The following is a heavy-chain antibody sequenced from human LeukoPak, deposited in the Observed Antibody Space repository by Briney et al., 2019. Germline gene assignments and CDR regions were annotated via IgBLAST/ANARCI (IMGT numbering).Heavy chain of an antibody. Sequence: GGSLRLSCAASGFTFSSYAMSWVRQAPGKGLEWVAVISYDGSNKYYADSVKGRFTISRDNSKNTLYLQMNSLRAEDTAVYYCAKDLADSSSWYNFGVSINWFDPWGQGTLVTVSS. CDR2: ISYDGSNK. CDR1: GFTFSSYA. D-gene: IGHD6-13*01. J-gene: IGHJ5*02. CDR3: AKDLADSSSWYNFGVSINWFDP. V-gene: IGHV3-30*18.